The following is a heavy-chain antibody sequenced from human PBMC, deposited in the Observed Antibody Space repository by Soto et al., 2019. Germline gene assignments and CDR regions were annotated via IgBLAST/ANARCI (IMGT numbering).Heavy chain of an antibody. D-gene: IGHD6-13*01. V-gene: IGHV3-11*01. CDR3: ARERSTGYSSSWYGVLAI. J-gene: IGHJ4*02. CDR2: ISSSGSTI. CDR1: GFTFSDYY. Sequence: GGSLRLSCAASGFTFSDYYMSWIRQAPGKGLEWVSYISSSGSTIYYADSVKGRFTIARDNAKNSLYLQMNSLRAEDTAVYYCARERSTGYSSSWYGVLAIWGQGTLVTVSS.